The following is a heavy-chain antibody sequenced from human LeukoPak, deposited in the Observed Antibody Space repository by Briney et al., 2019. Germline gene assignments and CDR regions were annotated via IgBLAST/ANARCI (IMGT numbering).Heavy chain of an antibody. V-gene: IGHV4-59*01. Sequence: SETLPLTCTVSGGSFEHYFWSWIRQPPAKGLEWIGYVYYSVTTDYSPSLKSRLTISADTSKHQFSLKLSSVTAADAAVYYCASPRRSHGTEYWGQGTLVTVSS. J-gene: IGHJ4*02. CDR2: VYYSVTT. CDR3: ASPRRSHGTEY. D-gene: IGHD5-18*01. CDR1: GGSFEHYF.